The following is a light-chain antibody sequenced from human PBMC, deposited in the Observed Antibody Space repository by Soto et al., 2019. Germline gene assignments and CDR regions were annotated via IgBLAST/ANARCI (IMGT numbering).Light chain of an antibody. V-gene: IGKV1-5*01. Sequence: DIQMTQSPSILSASVGDRVTITCRASQTISSWLAWYQQKPGKAPKLLIYDASNLETGVPSRFSGSGSGTDFTLSISSLQPDDFATYYCQQYNSYPWTFGQGTKVDIK. CDR3: QQYNSYPWT. J-gene: IGKJ1*01. CDR2: DAS. CDR1: QTISSW.